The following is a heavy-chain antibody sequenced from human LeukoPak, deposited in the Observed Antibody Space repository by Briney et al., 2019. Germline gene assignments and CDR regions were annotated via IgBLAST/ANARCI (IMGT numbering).Heavy chain of an antibody. D-gene: IGHD6-19*01. CDR2: IHYSGST. CDR1: GGSLSSSSYY. J-gene: IGHJ4*02. Sequence: SETLSLTCTVSGGSLSSSSYYWGWIRQPPGKGLEWNRRIHYSGSTYFKPSLKSRVNISGDTYKNQFSPKLSSVTAADPALYLCARGAAPSGRGYYFDYWGQGTLVTVSS. CDR3: ARGAAPSGRGYYFDY. V-gene: IGHV4-39*07.